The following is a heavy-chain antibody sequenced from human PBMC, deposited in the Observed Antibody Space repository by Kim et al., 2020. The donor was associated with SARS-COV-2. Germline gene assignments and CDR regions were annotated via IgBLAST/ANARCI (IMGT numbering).Heavy chain of an antibody. D-gene: IGHD5-18*01. J-gene: IGHJ6*02. Sequence: GESLKISCKGSGYSFTSYWISWVRQMPGKGLEWMGRIDPSDSYTNYSPSFQGHVTISADKSISTAYLQWSSLKASDTAMYYCARLHVGYNYGDFYWRMDVWGQGTTVTVAS. V-gene: IGHV5-10-1*01. CDR2: IDPSDSYT. CDR1: GYSFTSYW. CDR3: ARLHVGYNYGDFYWRMDV.